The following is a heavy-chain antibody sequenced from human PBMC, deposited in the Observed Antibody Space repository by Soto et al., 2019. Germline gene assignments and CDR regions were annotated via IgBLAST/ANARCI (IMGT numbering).Heavy chain of an antibody. CDR3: ARQIYDSDTGPNFQYYFDS. V-gene: IGHV5-10-1*01. J-gene: IGHJ4*02. D-gene: IGHD3-22*01. CDR2: IDPSDSQT. Sequence: GESLKISCKGSGYSYAGYWITWVRQKPGKGLEWMGRIDPSDSQTYYSPSFRGHVTISVTKSITTVFLQWSSLRASDTAMYYCARQIYDSDTGPNFQYYFDSWGQGTPVTVSS. CDR1: GYSYAGYW.